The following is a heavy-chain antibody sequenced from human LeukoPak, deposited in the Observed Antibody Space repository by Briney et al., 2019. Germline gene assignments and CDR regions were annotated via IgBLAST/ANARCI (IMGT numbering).Heavy chain of an antibody. CDR3: ARERAYDSSGYAIFRSYAFDI. D-gene: IGHD3-22*01. V-gene: IGHV4-59*01. J-gene: IGHJ3*02. CDR2: IYYSGST. CDR1: GGSFSGDF. Sequence: SETLSLTCAVYGGSFSGDFWSWIRHSPGKGLEWIGYIYYSGSTNYNPSLKSRVTISVDTSKNQFSLKLSSVTAADTAVYYCARERAYDSSGYAIFRSYAFDIWGQGTMVTVSS.